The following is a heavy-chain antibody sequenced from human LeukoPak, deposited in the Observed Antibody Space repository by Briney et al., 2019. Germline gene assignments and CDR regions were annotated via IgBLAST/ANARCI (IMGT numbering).Heavy chain of an antibody. CDR1: GFTFSSYE. D-gene: IGHD1-26*01. V-gene: IGHV3-48*03. Sequence: GGSLRLSCAASGFTFSSYEMNWVRQAPGKGLEWISYISSPGSTIYYADSVKGRFTISTDNSKNSLYLQMNSLRAEDTAVYYCARDAVGGGIDYWGQGTLVTVSS. CDR2: ISSPGSTI. J-gene: IGHJ4*02. CDR3: ARDAVGGGIDY.